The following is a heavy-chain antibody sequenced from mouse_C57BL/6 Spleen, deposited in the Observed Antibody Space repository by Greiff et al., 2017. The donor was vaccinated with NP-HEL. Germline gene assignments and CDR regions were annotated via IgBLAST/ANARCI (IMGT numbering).Heavy chain of an antibody. D-gene: IGHD1-1*01. Sequence: VQLQQSGAELVRPGSSVKMSCKTSGYTFTSYGINWVKQRPGQGLEWIGYIYIGNGYTEYNEKFKGKATLTSDTSSSTAYMQLSSLTSEDSAVYYCARYYYGSSPWFAYWGQGTLVTVSA. CDR3: ARYYYGSSPWFAY. V-gene: IGHV1-58*01. CDR2: IYIGNGYT. CDR1: GYTFTSYG. J-gene: IGHJ3*01.